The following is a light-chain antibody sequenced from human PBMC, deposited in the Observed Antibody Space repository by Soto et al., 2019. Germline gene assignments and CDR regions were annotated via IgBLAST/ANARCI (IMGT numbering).Light chain of an antibody. J-gene: IGLJ2*01. CDR2: DVS. CDR3: TSYTSSSPVV. V-gene: IGLV2-14*03. CDR1: SSDVGGYNY. Sequence: QSVLTQPASVSGSPGQSITISCTGTSSDVGGYNYVSWYQHHPGKAPKLIIYDVSDRPSGVSNRFSGSKSGNTASLTISGLQAEDEADYYCTSYTSSSPVVFGGGTKVTVL.